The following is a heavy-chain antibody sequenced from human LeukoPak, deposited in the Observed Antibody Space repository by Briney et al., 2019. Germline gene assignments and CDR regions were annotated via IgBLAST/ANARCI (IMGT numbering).Heavy chain of an antibody. Sequence: ASVKVSCKASGYTFTGYYMHWGRQAPGQGLEWMGWINPNSGGTNYAQKFQGRVTMTRDTSISTAYMELSRVRSDDTAVYYCAREDSGSSDFDYWGQGTLVTVSS. CDR3: AREDSGSSDFDY. D-gene: IGHD1-26*01. CDR2: INPNSGGT. CDR1: GYTFTGYY. J-gene: IGHJ4*02. V-gene: IGHV1-2*02.